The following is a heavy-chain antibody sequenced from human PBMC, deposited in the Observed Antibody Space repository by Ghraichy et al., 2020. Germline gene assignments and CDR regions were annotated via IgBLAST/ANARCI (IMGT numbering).Heavy chain of an antibody. D-gene: IGHD4-23*01. Sequence: GGSLRLSCVGSGFTFGSYSMNWVRQSPGKGLEWVSYITSSSRTRFYADSVKGRFTISRDNAQNSLYLQMNSLTDEDTAVYYCARGSTVVRFYYYDGMDVCGQGTTGTVSS. CDR3: ARGSTVVRFYYYDGMDV. CDR1: GFTFGSYS. J-gene: IGHJ6*02. V-gene: IGHV3-48*02. CDR2: ITSSSRTR.